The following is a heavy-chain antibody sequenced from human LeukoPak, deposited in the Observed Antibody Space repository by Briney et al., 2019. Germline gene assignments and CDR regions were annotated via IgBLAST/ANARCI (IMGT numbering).Heavy chain of an antibody. CDR1: GFTFSSYT. CDR3: ARGLHYYYYGMDV. CDR2: ISYDGSNK. V-gene: IGHV3-30-3*01. Sequence: RSLRLSCAASGFTFSSYTMHWVRQAPGKGLEWVAVISYDGSNKYYADSVKGRFTISRDNSKNTLYLQMNSLRAEDTAVYYCARGLHYYYYGMDVWGQGTTVTVSS. J-gene: IGHJ6*02. D-gene: IGHD3-10*01.